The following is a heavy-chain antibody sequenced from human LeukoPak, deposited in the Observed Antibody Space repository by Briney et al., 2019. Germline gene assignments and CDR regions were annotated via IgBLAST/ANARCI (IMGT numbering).Heavy chain of an antibody. D-gene: IGHD3-10*01. J-gene: IGHJ6*02. CDR2: INWNGGST. CDR3: ARDLDYGSGSPDYGMDV. V-gene: IGHV3-20*01. Sequence: GGSLRLSCAASGFTFDDYGMSWVRQAPGKGLEWVSGINWNGGSTGYADSVEGRFNISRDNAKNSLYLQMNSLRAEDTALYHCARDLDYGSGSPDYGMDVWGQGTTVTVSS. CDR1: GFTFDDYG.